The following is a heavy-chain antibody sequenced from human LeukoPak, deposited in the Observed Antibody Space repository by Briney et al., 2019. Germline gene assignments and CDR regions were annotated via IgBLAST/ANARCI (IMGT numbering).Heavy chain of an antibody. D-gene: IGHD3-16*01. CDR3: ARGRLFQGSRLGRGNWFDP. Sequence: PGGSLRLSCSASGFTFSNYCMNWVRQAPGKGLEWVAFIWYDGSNKSYADSVKGRFTISRDNSKNTLYLQMNSLRAEDTAVYYCARGRLFQGSRLGRGNWFDPWGQGTLVTVSS. CDR1: GFTFSNYC. V-gene: IGHV3-33*01. CDR2: IWYDGSNK. J-gene: IGHJ5*02.